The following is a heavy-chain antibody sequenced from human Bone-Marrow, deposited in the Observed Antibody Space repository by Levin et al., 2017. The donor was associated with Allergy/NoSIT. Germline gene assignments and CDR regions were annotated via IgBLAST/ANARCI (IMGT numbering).Heavy chain of an antibody. J-gene: IGHJ3*02. D-gene: IGHD3-22*01. V-gene: IGHV2-5*02. CDR1: GFSLSTSGVG. CDR3: AHIFPYYYDSSGPRRKNAFDI. Sequence: SGPTLVKPTQTLTLTCTFSGFSLSTSGVGVGWIRQPPGKALEWLALIYWDDDKRYSPSLKSRLTITKDTSKNQVVLTMTNMDPVDTATYYCAHIFPYYYDSSGPRRKNAFDIWGQGTMVTVSS. CDR2: IYWDDDK.